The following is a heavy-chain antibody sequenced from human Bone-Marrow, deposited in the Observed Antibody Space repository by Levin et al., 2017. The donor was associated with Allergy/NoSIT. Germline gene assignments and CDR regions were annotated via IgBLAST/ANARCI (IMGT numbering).Heavy chain of an antibody. V-gene: IGHV3-53*01. CDR3: TRWDGYADA. J-gene: IGHJ5*02. CDR2: FDSSYNI. CDR1: GFSVTRG. D-gene: IGHD5-18*01. Sequence: PGESLKISCEASGFSVTRGLTWVRQVPGKGLEWVSGFDSSYNIYYRQSVKGRFTVSRDTSKNMVYLQMNSQRVEDSAVYFYTRWDGYADAWGRGTLVTVSA.